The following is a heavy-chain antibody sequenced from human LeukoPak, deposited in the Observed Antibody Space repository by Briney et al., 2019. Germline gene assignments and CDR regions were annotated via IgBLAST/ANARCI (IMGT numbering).Heavy chain of an antibody. CDR1: GGSVSSGSYY. J-gene: IGHJ6*02. CDR3: ARAKGYDFWSGYPYYYYYGMDV. D-gene: IGHD3-3*01. Sequence: SETLSLTCTVSGGSVSSGSYYWSWIRQPPGKGLEWIGYIYYSGSTNYNPSLKSRVTISVDTSKNQFSLKLSSVTAADAAVYYCARAKGYDFWSGYPYYYYYGMDVWGQGTTVTVSS. V-gene: IGHV4-61*01. CDR2: IYYSGST.